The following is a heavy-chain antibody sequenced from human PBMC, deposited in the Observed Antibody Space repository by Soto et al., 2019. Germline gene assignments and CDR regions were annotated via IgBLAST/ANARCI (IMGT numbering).Heavy chain of an antibody. CDR3: AKTDKFSSQSSGWANRFDS. J-gene: IGHJ4*02. Sequence: EVQLLESGGDLAQPGGSLRLICAASGFTFSNYAMTWVRQSPGEGLERVSTITSAGSTFYGHTVKGRFTISRDNSKSTVYLQMNSLGAEDTAVYYCAKTDKFSSQSSGWANRFDSWGQATLVSVPS. CDR1: GFTFSNYA. D-gene: IGHD6-19*01. V-gene: IGHV3-23*01. CDR2: ITSAGST.